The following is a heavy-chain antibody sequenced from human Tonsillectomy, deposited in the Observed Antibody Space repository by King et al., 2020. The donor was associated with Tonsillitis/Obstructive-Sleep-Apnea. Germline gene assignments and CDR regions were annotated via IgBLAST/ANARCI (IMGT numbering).Heavy chain of an antibody. CDR1: GFTFSNFG. CDR2: ISDDGSNK. CDR3: ANGAGYCSGGSCYFDY. J-gene: IGHJ4*02. Sequence: VQLVESGGGVVQPGRSLRLACAASGFTFSNFGMHWVRQAPGKGLEWVTAISDDGSNKYYADSVKGRFTISRDNAKDTLYLQMNSLRPEDTAVYHCANGAGYCSGGSCYFDYWGQGTLVTVAS. V-gene: IGHV3-30*18. D-gene: IGHD2-15*01.